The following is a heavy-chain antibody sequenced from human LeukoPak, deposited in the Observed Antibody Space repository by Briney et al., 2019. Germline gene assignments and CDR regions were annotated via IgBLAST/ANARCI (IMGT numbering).Heavy chain of an antibody. V-gene: IGHV3-21*01. Sequence: GGSLRLSCAASGFTFSSYSMNWVRQAPGKGLEWVSSISSSSSYIYYADSVKGRFTISRDNSKNTLYLQMNSLRAEDTAVYYCARTASGSYYSGAFDIWGQGTMVTVSS. CDR2: ISSSSSYI. D-gene: IGHD3-10*01. CDR3: ARTASGSYYSGAFDI. CDR1: GFTFSSYS. J-gene: IGHJ3*02.